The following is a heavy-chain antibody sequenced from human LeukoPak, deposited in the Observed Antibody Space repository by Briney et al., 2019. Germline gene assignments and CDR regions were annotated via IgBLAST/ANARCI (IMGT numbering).Heavy chain of an antibody. CDR3: ARRVNWNYLFDS. V-gene: IGHV3-21*01. D-gene: IGHD1-7*01. J-gene: IGHJ4*02. Sequence: GSLRLSCAASGFTFSSYSMNWVRQAPGKGLEWVSSISSSSSYIYYADSVKGRFTISRDNAKNSLYLQMNSLRAEDTAVYYCARRVNWNYLFDSWGQGTLVTVSS. CDR1: GFTFSSYS. CDR2: ISSSSSYI.